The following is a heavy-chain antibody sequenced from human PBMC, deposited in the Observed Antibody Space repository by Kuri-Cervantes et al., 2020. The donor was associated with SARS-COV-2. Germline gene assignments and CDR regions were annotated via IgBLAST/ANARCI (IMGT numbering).Heavy chain of an antibody. Sequence: GSLRLSCAVYGGSFNNYYWSWVRQSPGKGLEWIGEINHNGNTNYNPSLKSRVTISVDTSKNQFSLKLSSVTAADTAVYYCARGGGGYILRAKYFDYWGQGTLVTVSS. D-gene: IGHD5-12*01. CDR1: GGSFNNYY. V-gene: IGHV4-34*01. J-gene: IGHJ4*02. CDR3: ARGGGGYILRAKYFDY. CDR2: INHNGNT.